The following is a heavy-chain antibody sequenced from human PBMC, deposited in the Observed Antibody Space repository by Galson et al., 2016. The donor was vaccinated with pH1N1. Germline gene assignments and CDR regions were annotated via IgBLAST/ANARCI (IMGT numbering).Heavy chain of an antibody. CDR2: IYYSGTT. CDR3: SRVEGIRYYYSGMDV. Sequence: TLSLTCTVSGGSMNSADYYWSWIRQPPGKGLEWIGYIYYSGTTYFSPPLKSRLSMSVDMSNNQFSLTLNSVTAADTAVYYCSRVEGIRYYYSGMDVWGQGTTVTVFS. D-gene: IGHD1-1*01. CDR1: GGSMNSADYY. V-gene: IGHV4-30-4*01. J-gene: IGHJ6*02.